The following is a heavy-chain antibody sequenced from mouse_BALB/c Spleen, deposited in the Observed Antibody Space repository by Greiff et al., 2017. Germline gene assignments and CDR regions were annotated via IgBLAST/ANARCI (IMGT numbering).Heavy chain of an antibody. V-gene: IGHV5-6-5*01. CDR3: ARGLLRDYYAMDY. CDR2: ISSGGST. J-gene: IGHJ4*01. CDR1: GFTFSSYA. D-gene: IGHD1-1*01. Sequence: EVMLVESGGGLVKPGGSLKLSCAASGFTFSSYAMSWVRQTPEKRLEWVASISSGGSTYYPDSVKGRFTISRDNARNILYLQMSSLRSEDTAMYYCARGLLRDYYAMDYWGQGTSVTVSS.